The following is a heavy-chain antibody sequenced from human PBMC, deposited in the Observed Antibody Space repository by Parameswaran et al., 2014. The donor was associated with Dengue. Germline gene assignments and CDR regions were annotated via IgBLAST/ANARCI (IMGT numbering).Heavy chain of an antibody. V-gene: IGHV4-39*01. Sequence: VRQAPGKGLEWIGSIYYSGSTYYNPSPKSRVTISVDTSKNQFSLKLSSVTAADTAVYYCARGPREPPGGMDVWGQGTTVTVSS. D-gene: IGHD1-26*01. J-gene: IGHJ6*02. CDR3: ARGPREPPGGMDV. CDR2: IYYSGST.